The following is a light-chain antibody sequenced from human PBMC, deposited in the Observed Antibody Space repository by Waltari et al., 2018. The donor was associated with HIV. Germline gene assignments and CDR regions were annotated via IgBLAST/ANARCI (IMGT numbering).Light chain of an antibody. J-gene: IGLJ1*01. CDR3: AAWNDRLSGYV. V-gene: IGLV1-47*01. CDR1: SSNIGRNY. CDR2: TNN. Sequence: QSVLTQPPSASGTPGQRVTISCSGSSSNIGRNYVYWYQQRPGTAPKLLIDTNNRRPSGVPDRFAGSKSGTSASLAISGLRSEDEADYYCAAWNDRLSGYVFGTGTKVTV.